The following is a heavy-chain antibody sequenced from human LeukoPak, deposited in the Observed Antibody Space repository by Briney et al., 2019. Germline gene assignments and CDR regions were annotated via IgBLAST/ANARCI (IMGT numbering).Heavy chain of an antibody. CDR2: ISTDGSST. CDR3: ARFRTWGDKAFDY. CDR1: GFTFSNSW. D-gene: IGHD2-21*02. J-gene: IGHJ4*02. Sequence: GGSLRLSCAASGFTFSNSWMCWVRQVPGKGLVRISHISTDGSSTGYADSVKGRFTISRDNSKNTLYLQMSSLRAEDTAVYYCARFRTWGDKAFDYWGQGTLVTVSS. V-gene: IGHV3-74*01.